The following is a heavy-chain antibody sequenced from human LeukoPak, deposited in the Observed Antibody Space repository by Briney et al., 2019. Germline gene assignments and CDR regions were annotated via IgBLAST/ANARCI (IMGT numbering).Heavy chain of an antibody. CDR2: ISSNSGSTI. J-gene: IGHJ3*02. CDR1: GFTFSSYE. D-gene: IGHD3-22*01. CDR3: ARDQSPHYDSSNTLHFDI. Sequence: GGSLRLACAASGFTFSSYEMNWVRQAPGKRLEGVAYISSNSGSTIYYADSVKGRFTISRDNAKNSLYLQMNSLRSEDTAVYYCARDQSPHYDSSNTLHFDIWGHGTMVTVSS. V-gene: IGHV3-48*03.